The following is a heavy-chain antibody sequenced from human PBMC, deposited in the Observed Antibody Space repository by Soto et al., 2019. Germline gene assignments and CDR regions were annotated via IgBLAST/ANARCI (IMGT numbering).Heavy chain of an antibody. J-gene: IGHJ6*02. CDR2: ISSSSTTI. V-gene: IGHV3-48*02. Sequence: PGGSLRLSCAASGFTFSSYNMNWVRQAPGKGLEWISYISSSSTTIYCADSVKGRFTISRDNAKNSLCLQMNSLRDEDTAVYYCARDHWDYLLDVWGQGTTVTVSS. CDR1: GFTFSSYN. CDR3: ARDHWDYLLDV. D-gene: IGHD1-7*01.